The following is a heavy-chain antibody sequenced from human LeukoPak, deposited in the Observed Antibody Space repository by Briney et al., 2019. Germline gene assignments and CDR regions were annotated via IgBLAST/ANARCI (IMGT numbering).Heavy chain of an antibody. J-gene: IGHJ4*02. V-gene: IGHV3-48*01. Sequence: GGSLRLSCAASGFIFANESMNWVRQTPGKGLEWVAHIRSDTKTIVYADSVKGRFTISRDNARDSLSLQMNSLRVEDTAVYYCVRDYNWVFDYWGQGALVTVSS. CDR1: GFIFANES. CDR2: IRSDTKTI. D-gene: IGHD1-20*01. CDR3: VRDYNWVFDY.